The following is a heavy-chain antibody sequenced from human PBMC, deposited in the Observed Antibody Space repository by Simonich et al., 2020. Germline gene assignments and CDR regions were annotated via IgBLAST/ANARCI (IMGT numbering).Heavy chain of an antibody. J-gene: IGHJ3*02. Sequence: QVQLQQWGEGLLKPSETLSLTCAVYGGSFSGYYWSWIRQPPGKGLEWIGEINHSGRTNYNPALKSRVTISVDTSKNQFSLKLSSVTAADTAVYYCARPLGIVWAFDIWGQGTMVTVSS. D-gene: IGHD3-16*01. CDR2: INHSGRT. CDR1: GGSFSGYY. V-gene: IGHV4-34*01. CDR3: ARPLGIVWAFDI.